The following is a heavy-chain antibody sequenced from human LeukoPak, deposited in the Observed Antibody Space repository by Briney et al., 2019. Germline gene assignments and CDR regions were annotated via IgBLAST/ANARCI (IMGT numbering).Heavy chain of an antibody. J-gene: IGHJ4*02. D-gene: IGHD5-12*01. CDR3: ATSVAKKFDY. Sequence: PSGTLSLTCAVSGGSISSSNWWNWVRQPPGKGLEWIGEIYHSGNTHYKPSLRSRLTISVDKSKNQFPLTLSSVTAADTAVYYCATSVAKKFDYWGQGTLVTVSS. CDR1: GGSISSSNW. CDR2: IYHSGNT. V-gene: IGHV4-4*02.